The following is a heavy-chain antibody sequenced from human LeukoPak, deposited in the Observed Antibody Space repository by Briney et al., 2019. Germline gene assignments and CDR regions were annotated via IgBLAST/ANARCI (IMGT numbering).Heavy chain of an antibody. CDR2: ISSRSRTI. J-gene: IGHJ4*02. V-gene: IGHV3-48*01. Sequence: GGSLRLSCAASGFTFSDCAMSWVREAPGEGREWGSYISSRSRTIYYADSVKGRFTISRDKAKNSLYLQMNSLRAEDTAVYYCARDSLPYYYDSSGFDYWGQGTLVTVSS. CDR1: GFTFSDCA. CDR3: ARDSLPYYYDSSGFDY. D-gene: IGHD3-22*01.